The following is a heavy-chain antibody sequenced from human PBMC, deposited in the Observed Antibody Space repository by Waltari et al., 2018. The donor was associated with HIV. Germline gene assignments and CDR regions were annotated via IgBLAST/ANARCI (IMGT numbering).Heavy chain of an antibody. CDR1: GYTFTGYY. CDR3: AKDQASSNWGYLYYGMDV. D-gene: IGHD6-13*01. CDR2: INPSSGGT. V-gene: IGHV1-2*02. J-gene: IGHJ6*02. Sequence: QVQLVQSGAEVKKPGASVKVTCKASGYTFTGYYIHWVRQAPGQGLEWMGVINPSSGGTKYARKLQGRVTMTRDTSIRAAYMELSKLRSDDTAVFYCAKDQASSNWGYLYYGMDVWGQGTTVTVSS.